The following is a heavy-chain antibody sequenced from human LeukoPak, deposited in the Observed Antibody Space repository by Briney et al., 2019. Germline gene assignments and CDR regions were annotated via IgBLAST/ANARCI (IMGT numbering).Heavy chain of an antibody. CDR1: GGSFSGYY. CDR2: INHSGST. Sequence: KPSETLSLTCAVYGGSFSGYYWSWIRQPPGKGLEWIGEINHSGSTNYNPSLKSRVTMSIDTSKSQFSLKLTSVTAADTAVYYCARSYYYVDFWAQGARVTVSS. J-gene: IGHJ4*02. D-gene: IGHD3-10*01. V-gene: IGHV4-34*01. CDR3: ARSYYYVDF.